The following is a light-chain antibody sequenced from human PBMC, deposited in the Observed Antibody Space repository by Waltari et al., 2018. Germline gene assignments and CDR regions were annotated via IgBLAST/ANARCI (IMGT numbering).Light chain of an antibody. V-gene: IGKV1-27*01. J-gene: IGKJ4*01. CDR3: QKYDSVPLT. Sequence: DIQMTQSPSSLSTSVGDRVTITCRASQDINNDLAWYQQKPGKVPKLLIYAASNLQSGVPSRFSGSGSGTDFTLTIASLQPEDVASYYCQKYDSVPLTFCGGTKVEIK. CDR1: QDINND. CDR2: AAS.